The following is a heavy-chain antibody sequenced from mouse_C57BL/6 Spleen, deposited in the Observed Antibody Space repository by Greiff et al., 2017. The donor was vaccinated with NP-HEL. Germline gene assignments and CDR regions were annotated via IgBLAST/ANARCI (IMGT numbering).Heavy chain of an antibody. V-gene: IGHV1-55*01. D-gene: IGHD1-1*01. CDR2: IYPGSGST. J-gene: IGHJ2*01. CDR3: ARGGIYYGSSYPLDY. CDR1: GYTFTSYW. Sequence: VQLQQPGAELVKPGASVTMSCKASGYTFTSYWVTWVQQRPGQGLEWIGDIYPGSGSTNYNEKFKSKATLTVDTSSSTAYMQLSSLTSDDSAVYYCARGGIYYGSSYPLDYWGQGTTLTVSS.